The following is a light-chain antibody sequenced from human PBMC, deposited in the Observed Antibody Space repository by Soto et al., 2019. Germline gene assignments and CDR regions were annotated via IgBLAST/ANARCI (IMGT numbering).Light chain of an antibody. CDR3: QQYGDSTYT. Sequence: EIELTQSPGTLSLSPGERATVSCRASQNIRRNQLAWYQHKPGQAPRLLINAASSRATGIPDRFSGSVSGTDFTLTISRLEPEDFAVYYCQQYGDSTYTFGQGTELEIK. V-gene: IGKV3-20*01. CDR1: QNIRRNQ. CDR2: AAS. J-gene: IGKJ2*01.